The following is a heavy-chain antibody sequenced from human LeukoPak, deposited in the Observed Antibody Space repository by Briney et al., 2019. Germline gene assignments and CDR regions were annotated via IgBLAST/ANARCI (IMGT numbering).Heavy chain of an antibody. J-gene: IGHJ4*02. CDR3: ARGGGSVVEPFDY. CDR1: GFTFSSYA. D-gene: IGHD2-2*01. V-gene: IGHV3-30-3*01. Sequence: HSGRSLRLSCAASGFTFSSYAMPWVRQAPGKGLEWVAVISYDGSNKYYADSVKGRFTISRDNSKNTLYLQMNSLRAEDTAVYYCARGGGSVVEPFDYWGQGTLVTVSS. CDR2: ISYDGSNK.